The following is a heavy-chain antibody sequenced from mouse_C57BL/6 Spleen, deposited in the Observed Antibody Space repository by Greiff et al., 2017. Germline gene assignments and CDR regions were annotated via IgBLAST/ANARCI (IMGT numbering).Heavy chain of an antibody. D-gene: IGHD2-4*01. Sequence: VQLKQSGPELVKPGASVKISCKASGYSFTDYNMNWVKQSNGKSLEWIGVINPNYGTTSYNQKFKGKATLTVDQSSSTAYMQLNSLTSEDSAVYYCARLIYYDYANYFDYWGQGTTLTVSS. V-gene: IGHV1-39*01. CDR1: GYSFTDYN. J-gene: IGHJ2*01. CDR2: INPNYGTT. CDR3: ARLIYYDYANYFDY.